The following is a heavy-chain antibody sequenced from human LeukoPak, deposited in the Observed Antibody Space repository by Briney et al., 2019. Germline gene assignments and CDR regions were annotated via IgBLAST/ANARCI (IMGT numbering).Heavy chain of an antibody. CDR2: MNPNSGNT. CDR1: GYTFTSYD. V-gene: IGHV1-8*01. D-gene: IGHD2/OR15-2a*01. J-gene: IGHJ6*03. Sequence: ASVKVSCKTSGYTFTSYDINWVRQATGQGLEWMGWMNPNSGNTGYAQKFQGRVTMTRNTSISTAYMELSSLRSEDTAVYYCARGNRKGRKDYYYYMDVWGKGTTVTVSS. CDR3: ARGNRKGRKDYYYYMDV.